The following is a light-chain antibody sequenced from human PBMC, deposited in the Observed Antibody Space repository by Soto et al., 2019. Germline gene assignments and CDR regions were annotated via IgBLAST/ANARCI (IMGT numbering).Light chain of an antibody. V-gene: IGLV2-14*01. CDR2: EVR. CDR1: MRDVGAYNL. J-gene: IGLJ3*02. CDR3: SAYTARSTLV. Sequence: QSVLTQPASVSGSAGQSITISFSGTMRDVGAYNLVSWYQQHPGTAPKLIIYEVRNRPSGISSRFSGSRSGNTASLTISGLQSEDEGGYYCSAYTARSTLVFGGGTKLTVL.